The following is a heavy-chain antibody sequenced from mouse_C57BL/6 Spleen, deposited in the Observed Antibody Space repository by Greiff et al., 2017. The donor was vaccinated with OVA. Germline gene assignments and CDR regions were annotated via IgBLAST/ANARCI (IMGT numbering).Heavy chain of an antibody. Sequence: EVQVVESGGGLVKPGGSLKLSCAASGFTFSSYAMSWVRQTPEKRLEWVATISDGGSYTYYPDNVKGRFTISRDNAKNNLYLQMSHLKSEDTAMYYCAREEGNFDVWGTGTTVTVSS. CDR3: AREEGNFDV. V-gene: IGHV5-4*01. CDR1: GFTFSSYA. J-gene: IGHJ1*03. D-gene: IGHD3-3*01. CDR2: ISDGGSYT.